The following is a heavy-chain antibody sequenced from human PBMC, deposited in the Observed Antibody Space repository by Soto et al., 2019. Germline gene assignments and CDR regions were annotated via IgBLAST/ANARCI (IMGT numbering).Heavy chain of an antibody. CDR3: TRGGDAAAAFPLDI. J-gene: IGHJ3*02. Sequence: GGSLRLSCTASGFTFGDYAMSWFRQAPGKGLEWVGFIRSKAYGGTTEYAASVKGRFTISRDDSKSIAYLQMNSLKTEDTAVYYCTRGGDAAAAFPLDIWGQGTMVTVSS. CDR2: IRSKAYGGTT. D-gene: IGHD6-13*01. V-gene: IGHV3-49*03. CDR1: GFTFGDYA.